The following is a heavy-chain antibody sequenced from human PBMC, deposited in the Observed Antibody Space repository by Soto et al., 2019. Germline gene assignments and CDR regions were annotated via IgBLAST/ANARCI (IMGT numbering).Heavy chain of an antibody. CDR2: IIPIFGSA. CDR3: AGTREIPYYHGMDV. V-gene: IGHV1-69*01. D-gene: IGHD2-2*02. J-gene: IGHJ6*02. Sequence: QVQLVQSGAEVKKPGSSVKVSCKAPGGTLSSYAINWVRQAPGQRLEWMGGIIPIFGSANYAPKFQGRVTISADESTSTAYMEVSSLISEDTTVYYCAGTREIPYYHGMDVWGQGTTVTVSS. CDR1: GGTLSSYA.